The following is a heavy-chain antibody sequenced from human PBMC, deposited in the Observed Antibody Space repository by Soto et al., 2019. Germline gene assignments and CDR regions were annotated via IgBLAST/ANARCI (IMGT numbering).Heavy chain of an antibody. V-gene: IGHV3-33*01. CDR2: IWYDGSNK. CDR1: GFTFSSYG. Sequence: GGSLRLSCAASGFTFSSYGMHWVRQAPGKGLEWVAVIWYDGSNKYYADSVKGRFTISRDNSKNTLYLQMNNLRAEDTAVYYCARGIGYSYGSTDFDYGGQGT. J-gene: IGHJ4*02. CDR3: ARGIGYSYGSTDFDY. D-gene: IGHD5-18*01.